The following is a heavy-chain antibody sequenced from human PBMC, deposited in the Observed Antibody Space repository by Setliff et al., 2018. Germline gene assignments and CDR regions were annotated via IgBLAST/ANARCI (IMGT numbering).Heavy chain of an antibody. D-gene: IGHD3-3*01. Sequence: GASVKVSCKASGYTFTTCYMHWVRQAPGQGLEWMGVINPSDGSTTYAQKFQGRVKMTRDTSTNTVYMQLSSLRSEDTAVYYCARESTAKNFWGEYSDYWGQGTLVTVSS. CDR3: ARESTAKNFWGEYSDY. CDR1: GYTFTTCY. V-gene: IGHV1-46*01. CDR2: INPSDGST. J-gene: IGHJ4*02.